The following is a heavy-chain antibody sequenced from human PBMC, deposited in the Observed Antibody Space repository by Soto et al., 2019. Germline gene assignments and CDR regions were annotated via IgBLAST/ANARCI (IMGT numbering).Heavy chain of an antibody. Sequence: PSETLSLTCTVSGGSISSYYWSWIRQPPGKGLEWIGYIYYSGSTNYNPSLKSRVTISVDSSKNQFSLKLDSVTPADTAVYYCARVRGTAGKRYFDYWGPGTLVTVSS. CDR3: ARVRGTAGKRYFDY. J-gene: IGHJ4*02. CDR2: IYYSGST. V-gene: IGHV4-59*01. CDR1: GGSISSYY. D-gene: IGHD6-13*01.